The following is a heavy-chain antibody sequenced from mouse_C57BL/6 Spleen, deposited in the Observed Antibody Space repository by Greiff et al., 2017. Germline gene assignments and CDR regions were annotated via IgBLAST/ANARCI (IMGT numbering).Heavy chain of an antibody. CDR1: GYTFASYW. Sequence: QVQLQQPGAELVRPGSSVKLSCKASGYTFASYWMDWVKQRPGQGLEWIGNIYPSDSETHYNQKFKDKATLTVDKSSSTAYMQLSSLTSEDSAVYYCAREEGYYGSSYEFAYWGQGTLVTVSA. V-gene: IGHV1-61*01. J-gene: IGHJ3*01. CDR3: AREEGYYGSSYEFAY. CDR2: IYPSDSET. D-gene: IGHD1-1*01.